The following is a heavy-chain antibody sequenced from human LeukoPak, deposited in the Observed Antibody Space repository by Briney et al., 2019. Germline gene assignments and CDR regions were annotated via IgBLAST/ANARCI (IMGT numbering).Heavy chain of an antibody. CDR2: ISSSGSTI. D-gene: IGHD3-22*01. CDR3: ARRRSYDSSGVDY. J-gene: IGHJ4*02. CDR1: GFTFSSYE. Sequence: GGSLRLSCAASGFTFSSYEMNWVRQAPGKGLEWVSYISSSGSTIYYADSVKGRFTISRDNAKNSLYLQMNSLRAEDTAVYYCARRRSYDSSGVDYWGQGTLVTVSS. V-gene: IGHV3-48*03.